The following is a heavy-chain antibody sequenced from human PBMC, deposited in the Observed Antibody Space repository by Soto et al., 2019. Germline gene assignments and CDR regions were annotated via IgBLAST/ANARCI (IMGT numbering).Heavy chain of an antibody. D-gene: IGHD4-17*01. CDR3: AKVISTVTTTDDAFDI. CDR2: ISWNSGSI. Sequence: EVQLVESGGGLVQPGRSLRLSCAASGFTFDDYAMHWVRQAPGKGLEWVSGISWNSGSIGYADSVKGRFTISGDNAKNSLYLQMNSLRAEDTALYYCAKVISTVTTTDDAFDIWGQGTMVTVSS. J-gene: IGHJ3*02. CDR1: GFTFDDYA. V-gene: IGHV3-9*01.